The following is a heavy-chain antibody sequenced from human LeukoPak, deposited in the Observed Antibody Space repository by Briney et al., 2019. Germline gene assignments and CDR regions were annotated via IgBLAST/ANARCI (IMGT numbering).Heavy chain of an antibody. D-gene: IGHD3-10*01. CDR1: GYTFTVYS. CDR2: IDPNSGVT. J-gene: IGHJ4*02. V-gene: IGHV1-2*02. Sequence: ASVKVSCKASGYTFTVYSIHWMRQAPGQGLEWVGRIDPNSGVTNYAQKLQGRVTMTTDTSVSTAYMELSRLTSDDTAVYYCAVSVRAPAIPAFDYWGQGTPVTVSS. CDR3: AVSVRAPAIPAFDY.